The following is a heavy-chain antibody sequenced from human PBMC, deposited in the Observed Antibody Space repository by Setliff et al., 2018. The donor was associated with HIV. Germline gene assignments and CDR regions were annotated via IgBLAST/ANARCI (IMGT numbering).Heavy chain of an antibody. CDR1: GGSISSGGYS. CDR3: ARELRRFDTSDTAPHNWFDP. CDR2: IYTSGST. D-gene: IGHD3-22*01. V-gene: IGHV4-30-2*01. Sequence: PSETLSLTCAVSGGSISSGGYSWSWIRQPPGKGLEWIGYIYTSGSTSYNPSLKSRVTISVDTSKNQFSLKLSSVTAADTAVYYCARELRRFDTSDTAPHNWFDPWGQGTLVTVSS. J-gene: IGHJ5*02.